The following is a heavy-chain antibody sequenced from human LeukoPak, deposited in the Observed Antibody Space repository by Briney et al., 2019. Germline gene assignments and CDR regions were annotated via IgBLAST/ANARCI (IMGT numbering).Heavy chain of an antibody. CDR1: GFTFSSYA. D-gene: IGHD6-6*01. J-gene: IGHJ4*02. CDR2: INGAGGGT. Sequence: AGGSLRLSCAASGFTFSSYAMSWVRQAPGKGLEWVSTINGAGGGTYYTDSVKGRFTISRDNSKNTLYLHMNSLRADDTAVYYCAKHGVSSSFDYWGQGTLVTVSS. V-gene: IGHV3-23*01. CDR3: AKHGVSSSFDY.